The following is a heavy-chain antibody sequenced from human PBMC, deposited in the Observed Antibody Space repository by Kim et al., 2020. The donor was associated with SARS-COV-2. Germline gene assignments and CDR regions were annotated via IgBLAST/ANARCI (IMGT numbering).Heavy chain of an antibody. Sequence: ADSVKGRFTISRHNAKNTLYLQMNSLRAEDAAVYYCAKDPPSPQLGYFDYWGQGTLVTVSS. D-gene: IGHD6-13*01. J-gene: IGHJ4*02. V-gene: IGHV3-23*01. CDR3: AKDPPSPQLGYFDY.